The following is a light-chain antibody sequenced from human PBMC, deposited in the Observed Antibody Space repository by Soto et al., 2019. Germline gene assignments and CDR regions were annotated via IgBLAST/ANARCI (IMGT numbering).Light chain of an antibody. CDR2: GAS. CDR1: QSVSRRY. CDR3: QQYGSSLIT. V-gene: IGKV3-20*01. Sequence: EILLTQSPGTLSLSPGERATLSCRASQSVSRRYLAWYQQKPGQAPRLLIYGASSRATGIPERFSGSGSGTDFTLTISRLEPEDFEVYYCQQYGSSLITFGQGTRLEIK. J-gene: IGKJ5*01.